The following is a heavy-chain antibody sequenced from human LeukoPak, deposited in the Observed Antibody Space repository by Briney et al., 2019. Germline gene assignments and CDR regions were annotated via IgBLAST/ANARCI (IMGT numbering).Heavy chain of an antibody. CDR3: ARTYYYGSGTRYWFDP. D-gene: IGHD3-10*01. V-gene: IGHV5-51*01. J-gene: IGHJ5*02. Sequence: GESLKISCKGSGYSFTSYWIGWVRQMPGKGLEWMGIIYPGDSDTRYSPSFQGQVTISADNSISTAYLQWSSLKASDTAMYYCARTYYYGSGTRYWFDPWGQGTLVTVSS. CDR2: IYPGDSDT. CDR1: GYSFTSYW.